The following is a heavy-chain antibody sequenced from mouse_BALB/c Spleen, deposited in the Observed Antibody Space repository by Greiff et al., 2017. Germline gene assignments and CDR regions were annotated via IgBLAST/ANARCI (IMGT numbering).Heavy chain of an antibody. CDR1: GYTFTSYW. CDR2: IYPGDGDT. D-gene: IGHD3-3*01. CDR3: AREGTPYAMDY. J-gene: IGHJ4*01. V-gene: IGHV1-87*01. Sequence: VQLQQSGAELARPGASVKLSCKASGYTFTSYWMQWVKQRPGQGLEWIGAIYPGDGDTRYTQKFKGKATLTADKSSSTAYMQLSSLASEDSAVYYCAREGTPYAMDYWGQGTSVTVSS.